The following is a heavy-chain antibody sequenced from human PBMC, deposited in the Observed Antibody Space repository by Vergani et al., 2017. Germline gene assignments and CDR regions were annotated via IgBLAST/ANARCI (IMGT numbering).Heavy chain of an antibody. Sequence: QVQLQESGPGLVKPSETLSLTCAVSGYSISSGYYWGWIRRPPGKGLEWIGSIYHSGSTYYNPSLKSRVTISVDTSKNQFSLKLSSVTAADTAVYYCARHDSSGTGWFDPWGQGTLVTVSS. CDR2: IYHSGST. CDR1: GYSISSGYY. CDR3: ARHDSSGTGWFDP. J-gene: IGHJ5*02. D-gene: IGHD6-25*01. V-gene: IGHV4-38-2*01.